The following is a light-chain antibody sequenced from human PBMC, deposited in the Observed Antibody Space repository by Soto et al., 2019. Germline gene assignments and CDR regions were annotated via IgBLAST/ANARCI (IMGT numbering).Light chain of an antibody. J-gene: IGKJ4*01. CDR2: GAS. CDR3: QQYGSSPPLS. Sequence: IVLTRSPATLSGSPVERSTLSFSSSQSVSSNLAWYQQKPGQAPRLLIYGASSRATGIPDRFSGSGSGTDFTLTISRLEPEDFAVYYCQQYGSSPPLSFGGGTKVDIK. CDR1: QSVSSN. V-gene: IGKV3-20*01.